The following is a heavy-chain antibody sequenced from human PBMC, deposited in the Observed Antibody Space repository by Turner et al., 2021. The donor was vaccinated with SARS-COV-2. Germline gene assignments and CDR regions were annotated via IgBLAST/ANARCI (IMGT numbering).Heavy chain of an antibody. CDR3: ARLMDTAMDYYGMDV. Sequence: QLQLQESGPGLVKPSETLSLTCTVSGGSISSSTYYWGWIRQPTGKGLEWIVNFYYSGGTYYNPSLKSRVTISVDTSKNQFSLKLSSVTAADTAVYYCARLMDTAMDYYGMDVWGQGTTVTVSS. D-gene: IGHD5-18*01. CDR2: FYYSGGT. J-gene: IGHJ6*02. V-gene: IGHV4-39*01. CDR1: GGSISSSTYY.